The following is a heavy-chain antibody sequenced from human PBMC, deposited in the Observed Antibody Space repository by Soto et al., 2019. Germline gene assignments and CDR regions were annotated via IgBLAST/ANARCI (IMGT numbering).Heavy chain of an antibody. CDR2: IIPIFGTA. J-gene: IGHJ3*01. V-gene: IGHV1-69*13. CDR1: GGTFSSYA. Sequence: SVKVSCKASGGTFSSYAISWVRQAPGQGLEWMEGIIPIFGTANYAQKFQGRVTITADESTSTAYMELSSLRSEDTAVYYCARSWAWELPPDVWGQGTMVTVSS. CDR3: ARSWAWELPPDV. D-gene: IGHD1-26*01.